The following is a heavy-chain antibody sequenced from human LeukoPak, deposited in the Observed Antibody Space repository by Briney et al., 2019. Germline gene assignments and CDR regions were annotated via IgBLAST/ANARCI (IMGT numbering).Heavy chain of an antibody. CDR3: AKDKYYDSSGYYSDATLDY. D-gene: IGHD3-22*01. J-gene: IGHJ4*02. CDR1: GFTFSSYA. Sequence: QAGGSLRLSCAASGFTFSSYAMSWVRQAPGKGLEWVSAISGSGGSTYYADSVKGRFTISRDNSKNTLYLQMNSLRAEDTAVYYCAKDKYYDSSGYYSDATLDYWGQGTLVTVSS. V-gene: IGHV3-23*01. CDR2: ISGSGGST.